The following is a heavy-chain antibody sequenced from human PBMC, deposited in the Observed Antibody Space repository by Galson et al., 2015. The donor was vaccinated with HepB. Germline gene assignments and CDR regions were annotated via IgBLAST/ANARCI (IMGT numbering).Heavy chain of an antibody. CDR1: GDSVSSNNAA. CDR3: ARGGRGFTVFIFDI. Sequence: CAISGDSVSSNNAAWNWIRQSPSRGLEWLGRTYYRSKWYIDYAVSVASRMTISADTSKNQFSLQLNSVTAEDTAVYYCARGGRGFTVFIFDIWGQGTMVTISS. CDR2: TYYRSKWYI. D-gene: IGHD5-24*01. J-gene: IGHJ3*02. V-gene: IGHV6-1*01.